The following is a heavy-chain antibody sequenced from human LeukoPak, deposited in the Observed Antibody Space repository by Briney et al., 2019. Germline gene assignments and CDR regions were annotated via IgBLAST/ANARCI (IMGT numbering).Heavy chain of an antibody. J-gene: IGHJ6*02. CDR1: GFTFSSYA. Sequence: GGSLRLSCAASGFTFSSYAMSWVRQAPGKGLEWVSAISGSGGSTYYADSVKGRFTISRDNSKNTLYLQMNSLRAEDTAVYYCARGFGPFQYYYYYYGMDVWGQGTTVTVSS. D-gene: IGHD3-16*01. CDR3: ARGFGPFQYYYYYYGMDV. CDR2: ISGSGGST. V-gene: IGHV3-23*01.